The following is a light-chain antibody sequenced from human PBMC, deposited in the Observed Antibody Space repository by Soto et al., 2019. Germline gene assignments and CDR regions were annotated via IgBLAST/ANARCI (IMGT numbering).Light chain of an antibody. J-gene: IGKJ5*01. V-gene: IGKV3D-15*01. CDR3: QQYNNWPTIT. Sequence: ETVMAQSPATLSVSPGERATLSCWASQSVSSKLAWYQQQPGRAPRLLIYGASTGATGIPARFSGSGSGTEFTLTISSLQSEDFAVYYGQQYNNWPTITFGQGTRLEIK. CDR1: QSVSSK. CDR2: GAS.